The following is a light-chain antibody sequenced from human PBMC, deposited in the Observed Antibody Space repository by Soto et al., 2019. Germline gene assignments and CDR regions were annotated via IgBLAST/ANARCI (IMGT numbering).Light chain of an antibody. J-gene: IGKJ5*01. Sequence: DIQMTQSPSSRSASVGDRVTITCRASQSISSYLNWYQHKTGQAPKLLIYDASQLETGVPSKFSGSGSGTDFTFTINNLQAEDIGTYYCQHYNSLPITFGQGTRLEIK. CDR2: DAS. CDR3: QHYNSLPIT. V-gene: IGKV1-33*01. CDR1: QSISSY.